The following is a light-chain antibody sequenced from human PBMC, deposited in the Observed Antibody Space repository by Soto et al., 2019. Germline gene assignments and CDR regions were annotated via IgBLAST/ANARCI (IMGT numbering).Light chain of an antibody. J-gene: IGLJ2*01. CDR2: YNN. CDR3: GTWDSSLTASV. CDR1: SSNIGSHY. Sequence: QSVLTQPPSVSAAPGQKITLSCSGSSSNIGSHYVSWYQQLPGTAPKLLIYYNNERPSWIPDRFSGSKSGTSATLAITGLQTGDEADYYCGTWDSSLTASVLGGGTKLTVL. V-gene: IGLV1-51*01.